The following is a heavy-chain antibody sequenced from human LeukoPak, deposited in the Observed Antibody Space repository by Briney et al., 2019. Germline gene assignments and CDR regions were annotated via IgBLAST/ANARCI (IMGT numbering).Heavy chain of an antibody. CDR3: ARDWIGYVDY. CDR2: INPSGGST. CDR1: GYTFTSYY. Sequence: ASVKVSCKASGYTFTSYYLHWVRQAPGQGLEWMGIINPSGGSTSYAQKFQGRVTMTRDTSTSTVYMELSRLRSEDTAVYYCARDWIGYVDYWGQGTVVTVPS. D-gene: IGHD3-10*01. V-gene: IGHV1-46*01. J-gene: IGHJ4*02.